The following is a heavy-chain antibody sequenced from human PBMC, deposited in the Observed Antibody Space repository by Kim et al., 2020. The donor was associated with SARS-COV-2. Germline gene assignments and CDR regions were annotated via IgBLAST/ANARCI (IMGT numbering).Heavy chain of an antibody. CDR2: IVVGSGNT. J-gene: IGHJ4*02. CDR1: GFTFTSSA. Sequence: VKVSCKASGFTFTSSAVQWVRQARGQRLEWIGWIVVGSGNTAYAQKFQERVTITRDMSTSTAYMELSSLRSEDTAVYYCASEGIVATTSRFDYWGQGTLVTVSS. CDR3: ASEGIVATTSRFDY. D-gene: IGHD5-12*01. V-gene: IGHV1-58*01.